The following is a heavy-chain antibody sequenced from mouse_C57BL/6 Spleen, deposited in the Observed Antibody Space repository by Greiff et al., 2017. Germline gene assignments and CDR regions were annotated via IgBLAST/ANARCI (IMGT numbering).Heavy chain of an antibody. CDR2: INPSTGGT. J-gene: IGHJ4*01. Sequence: VQLQQSGPELVKPGASVKISCKASGYSFTGYYMHWVKQSPEKSLEWIGEINPSTGGTTYNQKFKAKATLTVDKSSSTAYLQLTSLTSEDSAVYYCAKGIYDYDAMDYWGQGTSVTVSS. D-gene: IGHD2-3*01. CDR3: AKGIYDYDAMDY. V-gene: IGHV1-42*01. CDR1: GYSFTGYY.